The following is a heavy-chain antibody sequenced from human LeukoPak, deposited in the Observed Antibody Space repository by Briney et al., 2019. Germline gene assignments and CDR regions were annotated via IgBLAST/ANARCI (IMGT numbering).Heavy chain of an antibody. CDR2: INPDSGGT. CDR1: GYTFTVNY. D-gene: IGHD5-24*01. CDR3: ARRSRDGYNRFDY. Sequence: ASVKVSCKASGYTFTVNYIHWVRQAPGQGLEWMGWINPDSGGTNYVQKFQGRVTMTRDTSTSTVYMELSSLRSEDTAVYYCARRSRDGYNRFDYWGQGTLVTVSS. J-gene: IGHJ4*02. V-gene: IGHV1-2*02.